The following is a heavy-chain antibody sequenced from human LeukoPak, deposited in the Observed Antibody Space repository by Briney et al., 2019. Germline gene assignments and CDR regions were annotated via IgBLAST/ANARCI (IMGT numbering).Heavy chain of an antibody. J-gene: IGHJ4*02. CDR3: ARQKPSTFRQYGRGRPLDS. CDR1: GGSLSGSY. CDR2: INQSGNS. Sequence: PSETLSLTCDVNGGSLSGSYWSWIRQSPEKGLEWIGEINQSGNSNYNPSLKSRVTILVDTSKNQFSLKLSSVTAADTAVYYCARQKPSTFRQYGRGRPLDSWGQGTLVTVSS. D-gene: IGHD4-11*01. V-gene: IGHV4-34*01.